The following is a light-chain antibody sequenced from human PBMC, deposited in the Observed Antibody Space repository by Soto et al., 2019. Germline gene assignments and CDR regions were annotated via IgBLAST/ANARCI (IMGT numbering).Light chain of an antibody. J-gene: IGKJ4*01. CDR1: QGIGND. Sequence: AIQMAQSPSSLSASVGDRVTITCRASQGIGNDVGWFQQKPGKAPKLLIYAAATLQSGVPSRFSGRRSGTDFTLTISSLQPEDFATYYCLQDHNYPLTFGGGTKVEIK. V-gene: IGKV1-6*02. CDR3: LQDHNYPLT. CDR2: AAA.